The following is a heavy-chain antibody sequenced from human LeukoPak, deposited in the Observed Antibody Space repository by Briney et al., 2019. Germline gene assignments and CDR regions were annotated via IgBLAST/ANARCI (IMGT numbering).Heavy chain of an antibody. D-gene: IGHD6-19*01. CDR2: IYSGGST. V-gene: IGHV3-66*02. CDR3: ASELAVAGTNY. CDR1: GFTVSSNY. J-gene: IGHJ4*02. Sequence: GGSLRLSCAASGFTVSSNYMSWVRQAPGRGLEWVSVIYSGGSTYYADSVKGRFTISRDNSKNTLYLQMNSLKGEDTAVYYCASELAVAGTNYWGQGTLVTVSS.